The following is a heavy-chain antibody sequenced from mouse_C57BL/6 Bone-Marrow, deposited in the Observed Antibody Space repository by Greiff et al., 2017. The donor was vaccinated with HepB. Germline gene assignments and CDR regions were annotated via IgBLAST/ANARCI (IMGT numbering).Heavy chain of an antibody. Sequence: QVQLQQPGAELVKPGASVKMSCKASGYTFTSYWITWVKQRPGQGLEWIGDIYPGSGSTNYNEKFKSKATLTVDTSSSTAYMQLSSLTSEDSAVYYCARRGIGIPTTGGYFDVWGTGTTVTVSS. V-gene: IGHV1-55*01. J-gene: IGHJ1*03. CDR3: ARRGIGIPTTGGYFDV. CDR2: IYPGSGST. D-gene: IGHD2-12*01. CDR1: GYTFTSYW.